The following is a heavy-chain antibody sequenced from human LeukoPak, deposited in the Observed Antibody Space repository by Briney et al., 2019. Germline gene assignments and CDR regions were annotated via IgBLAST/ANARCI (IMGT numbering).Heavy chain of an antibody. J-gene: IGHJ4*02. CDR3: ARENYYYDSSGYYYRYFDY. CDR1: GFTFSSYS. Sequence: GGSLRLSCAASGFTFSSYSMNWVRQAPGKGLEWVSSISSSSSYIYYADSVKGRFTISRDNAKNSLYLQMNSLRAEDTAVYYCARENYYYDSSGYYYRYFDYWGQGTLVTVFS. D-gene: IGHD3-22*01. V-gene: IGHV3-21*01. CDR2: ISSSSSYI.